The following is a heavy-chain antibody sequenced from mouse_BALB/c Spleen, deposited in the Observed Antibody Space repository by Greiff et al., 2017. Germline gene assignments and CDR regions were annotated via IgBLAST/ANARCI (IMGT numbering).Heavy chain of an antibody. CDR1: GFTFSSFG. CDR3: ARDHYDYDGFAY. J-gene: IGHJ3*01. V-gene: IGHV5-17*02. CDR2: ISSGSSTI. Sequence: EVKLMESGGGLVQPGGSRKLSCAASGFTFSSFGMHWVRQAPEKGLEWVAYISSGSSTIYYADTVKGRFTISRDNPKNTLFLQMTSLRSEDTAMYYCARDHYDYDGFAYWGQGTLVTVSA. D-gene: IGHD2-4*01.